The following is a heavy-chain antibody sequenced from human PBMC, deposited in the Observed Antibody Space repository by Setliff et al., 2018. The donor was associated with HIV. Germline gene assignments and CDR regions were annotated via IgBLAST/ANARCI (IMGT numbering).Heavy chain of an antibody. D-gene: IGHD3-10*01. Sequence: GGSLRLSCAASGFTFSTYSMNWVRQAPGKGLEWISYINREETTEWYADSVKGRFIISRDNAKNSLYLQMSSLRAEDTAVYYCAYYSSGSFYLGYYYYHGMDVWGQGTTVTVSS. CDR1: GFTFSTYS. J-gene: IGHJ6*02. CDR3: AYYSSGSFYLGYYYYHGMDV. V-gene: IGHV3-48*01. CDR2: INREETTE.